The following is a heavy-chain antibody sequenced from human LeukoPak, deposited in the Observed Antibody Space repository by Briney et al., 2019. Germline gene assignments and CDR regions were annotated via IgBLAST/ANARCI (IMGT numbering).Heavy chain of an antibody. Sequence: GGSLRLSCAASGFTFSNYWMHWVRQAPGKGLEWVSVISWNSGSIGYADSVKGRFTISRDNAKNSLYLQMNSLRTDDTALYYCAKGSFTYGDFFDYWGQGTLVTVSS. CDR2: ISWNSGSI. CDR3: AKGSFTYGDFFDY. CDR1: GFTFSNYW. D-gene: IGHD3-10*01. V-gene: IGHV3-9*01. J-gene: IGHJ4*02.